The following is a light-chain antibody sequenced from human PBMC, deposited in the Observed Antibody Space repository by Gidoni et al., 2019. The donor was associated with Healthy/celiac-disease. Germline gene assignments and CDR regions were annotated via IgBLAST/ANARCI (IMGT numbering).Light chain of an antibody. V-gene: IGLV1-40*01. CDR2: GNS. Sequence: QSVLTQPPSGSGAPGQRVTISCTGSSSNIGAGYDVHWYQQLPGTAPKLLIYGNSNRPSGVPDRFSGSKSGTSASPAITGLQAEDEADYYCQSYDSSLSGWVFGGGTKLTVL. J-gene: IGLJ3*02. CDR1: SSNIGAGYD. CDR3: QSYDSSLSGWV.